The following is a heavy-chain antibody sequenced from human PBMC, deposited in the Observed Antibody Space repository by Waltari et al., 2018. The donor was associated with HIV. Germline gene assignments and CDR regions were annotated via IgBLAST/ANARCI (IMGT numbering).Heavy chain of an antibody. CDR3: ARDPGGADAFDF. CDR1: GFSFSSYW. Sequence: EVQLVESGGGLVQPGGSLRLSCAVSGFSFSSYWMSWVRQAPGKGVEWVAKIKQDGSEKYYVDSVKGRFNISRDNAKNSLYLQMNSLRDEDTAVYYCARDPGGADAFDFWGQGTMVTVSS. V-gene: IGHV3-7*01. J-gene: IGHJ3*01. CDR2: IKQDGSEK. D-gene: IGHD3-16*01.